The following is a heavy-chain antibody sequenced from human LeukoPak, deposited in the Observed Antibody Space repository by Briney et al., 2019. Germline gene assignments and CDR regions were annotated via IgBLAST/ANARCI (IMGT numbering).Heavy chain of an antibody. CDR2: IYTGGST. CDR1: GDSISSFH. J-gene: IGHJ4*02. CDR3: ARGPLLGDDYDPPFRY. Sequence: PSETLSLTCTVSGDSISSFHWSWIRQPAGKGLEWIGRIYTGGSTNYNPSFKSRLTISIDKSKNQFSLKLTSVTAADSAVYFCARGPLLGDDYDPPFRYWGQGTLVTVSS. V-gene: IGHV4-4*07. D-gene: IGHD4/OR15-4a*01.